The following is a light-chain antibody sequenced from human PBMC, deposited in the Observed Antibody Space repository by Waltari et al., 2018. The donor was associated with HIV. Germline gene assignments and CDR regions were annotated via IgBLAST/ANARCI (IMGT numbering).Light chain of an antibody. Sequence: QSVLTQPPSVSAAPGLRGTLSCPGSTPPIRTNYLSWYHPFPGTAPKLLIYDNNHRSAGIPDRFSDSKSGTSATLAITGLQTEDEADYYCGTWDTSLSAGLFGGGTKVTVL. J-gene: IGLJ2*01. CDR1: TPPIRTNY. CDR2: DNN. CDR3: GTWDTSLSAGL. V-gene: IGLV1-51*01.